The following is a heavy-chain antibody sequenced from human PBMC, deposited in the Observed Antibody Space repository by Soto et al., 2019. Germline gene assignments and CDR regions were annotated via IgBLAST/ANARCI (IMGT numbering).Heavy chain of an antibody. CDR2: ISNDGNDE. CDR3: ATDIKNGRNHLGADY. D-gene: IGHD1-26*01. V-gene: IGHV3-30*03. Sequence: QVQVVESGGGVVQPGRSLRLSCEASGFTFSNYGMHWVRQAPGKGLEWVAVISNDGNDEYYIDSVKGRFTISRDNSKNTLYLQMNTLNTEDTAMYYCATDIKNGRNHLGADYGGRGTLVTVSS. CDR1: GFTFSNYG. J-gene: IGHJ4*02.